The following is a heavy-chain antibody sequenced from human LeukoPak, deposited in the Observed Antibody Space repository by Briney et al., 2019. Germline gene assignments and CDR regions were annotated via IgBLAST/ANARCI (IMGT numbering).Heavy chain of an antibody. CDR2: IYTSGST. CDR1: GGSISSGSYY. V-gene: IGHV4-61*02. Sequence: PSETLSLTCTVSGGSISSGSYYWSWIRQPAGKGLEWIGRIYTSGSTNYNPSLKSRVTISVDTSKNQFSLKLSSVTAADTAVYYCARVDIVVVVAALQGAFDIWGQGTMVTVSS. J-gene: IGHJ3*02. CDR3: ARVDIVVVVAALQGAFDI. D-gene: IGHD2-15*01.